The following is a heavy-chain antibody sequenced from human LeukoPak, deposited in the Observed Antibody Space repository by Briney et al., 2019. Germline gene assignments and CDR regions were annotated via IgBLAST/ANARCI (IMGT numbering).Heavy chain of an antibody. D-gene: IGHD6-13*01. CDR1: GFTFSSYG. CDR3: AKSAAGYYYYYYMDV. V-gene: IGHV3-30*18. J-gene: IGHJ6*03. CDR2: ISYDGSNK. Sequence: PGGSLRLSCAASGFTFSSYGMHWVRQAPGKGLEWVAVISYDGSNKYYADSVKGRFTISRDNSKNTLYLQMNSLRAEDTAVYYCAKSAAGYYYYYYMDVWGKGTTVTVSS.